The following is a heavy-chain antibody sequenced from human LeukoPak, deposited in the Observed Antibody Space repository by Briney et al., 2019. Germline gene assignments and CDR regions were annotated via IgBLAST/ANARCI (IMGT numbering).Heavy chain of an antibody. CDR3: ARRSRDYYGSGSYNV. CDR1: GGSISSSSYY. J-gene: IGHJ6*02. D-gene: IGHD3-10*01. Sequence: SETLSLTCTVSGGSISSSSYYWGWIRQPPGKGLEWIGSIYYSGSTYYNPSLKRRVTISVDTSKNQFSLKLSSVTAADMAVYYCARRSRDYYGSGSYNVWGQGTTVTVSS. V-gene: IGHV4-39*01. CDR2: IYYSGST.